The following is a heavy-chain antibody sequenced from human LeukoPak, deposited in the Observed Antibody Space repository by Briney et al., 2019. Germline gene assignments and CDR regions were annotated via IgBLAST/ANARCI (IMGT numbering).Heavy chain of an antibody. Sequence: SETQTLTCTVSGGSISSYYGSWIRQPPGKGLEWIGYIYYSGSTNYNPSLKSRVTISVDTSKNQFSLKLSSVTAADTAVYYCARDPTNGDYTLFDYWGQGTLVTVSS. CDR3: ARDPTNGDYTLFDY. CDR2: IYYSGST. CDR1: GGSISSYY. V-gene: IGHV4-59*01. J-gene: IGHJ4*02. D-gene: IGHD4-17*01.